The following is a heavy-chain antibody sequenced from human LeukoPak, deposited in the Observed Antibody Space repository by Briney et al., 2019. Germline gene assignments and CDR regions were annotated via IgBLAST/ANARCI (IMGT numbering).Heavy chain of an antibody. CDR1: GFTFSSYG. V-gene: IGHV3-30*18. J-gene: IGHJ4*02. CDR3: AKDEYYDFWSGYYTPFDY. D-gene: IGHD3-3*01. CDR2: ISYDGSNK. Sequence: GRSLRLSCAASGFTFSSYGMHWVRQAPGKGLEWVAVISYDGSNKYYADSVKGRFTISRDNSKNTLYLQMNSLRAEDTAVYYCAKDEYYDFWSGYYTPFDYWGQGTLVTVSS.